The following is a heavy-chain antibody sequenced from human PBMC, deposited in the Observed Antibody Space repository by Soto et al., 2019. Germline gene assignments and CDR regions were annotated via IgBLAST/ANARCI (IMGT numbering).Heavy chain of an antibody. V-gene: IGHV1-69*13. Sequence: SVKVSCKASGGAFSSYAISWVRQAPGQGLEWMRGIIPIFGTANYAQKFQGRVTITADESTSTAYMELSSLRSEDTAVYYCARADTAMVSLRYYFDYWGQGTLVTVSS. CDR1: GGAFSSYA. CDR2: IIPIFGTA. D-gene: IGHD5-18*01. CDR3: ARADTAMVSLRYYFDY. J-gene: IGHJ4*02.